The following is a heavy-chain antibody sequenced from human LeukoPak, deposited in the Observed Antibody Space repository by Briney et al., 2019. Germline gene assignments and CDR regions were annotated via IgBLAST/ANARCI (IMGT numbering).Heavy chain of an antibody. J-gene: IGHJ4*02. CDR3: ANQGYYDSSGYGIDY. CDR1: GFSFGDHA. Sequence: GGSLRLSCTGSGFSFGDHAVSWVRQAPGKGLEWIGFIRSKTYGGTPEYVASVKDRFTISRDDSNSIAYLQMNSLRAEDTAVYYCANQGYYDSSGYGIDYWGQGTLVTVSS. CDR2: IRSKTYGGTP. D-gene: IGHD3-22*01. V-gene: IGHV3-49*04.